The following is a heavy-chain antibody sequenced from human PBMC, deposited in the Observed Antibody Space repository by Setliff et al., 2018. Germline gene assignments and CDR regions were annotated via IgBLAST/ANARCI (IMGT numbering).Heavy chain of an antibody. D-gene: IGHD3-3*01. CDR2: IYYSGST. J-gene: IGHJ4*02. CDR3: ARTPDGFLGDGYNVNTLGYFDS. V-gene: IGHV4-31*03. CDR1: GGSISSGGYY. Sequence: SETLSLTCTVSGGSISSGGYYWSWIRQHPGKGLEWIGYIYYSGSTYYNPSLKSRVTISVDTSKNQFSLTLSSVTAADTAVYYCARTPDGFLGDGYNVNTLGYFDSWGQGTLVTVSS.